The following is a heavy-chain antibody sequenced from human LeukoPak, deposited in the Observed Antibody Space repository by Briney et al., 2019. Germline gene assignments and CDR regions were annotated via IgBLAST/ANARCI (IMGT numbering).Heavy chain of an antibody. CDR1: GGSISSYY. CDR2: IYSSGST. Sequence: SETLSLTCTVSGGSISSYYWSWIRQPAGKGLEWIGRIYSSGSTNYNPSLKSRVTLSVDTSKNQFSLKMRSVTAADTAVYYCARDPSVWDSFDFWGQGTPVAVSS. CDR3: ARDPSVWDSFDF. V-gene: IGHV4-4*07. D-gene: IGHD1-26*01. J-gene: IGHJ4*02.